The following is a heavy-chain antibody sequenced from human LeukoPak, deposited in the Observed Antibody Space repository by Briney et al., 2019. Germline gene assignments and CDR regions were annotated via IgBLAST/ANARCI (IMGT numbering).Heavy chain of an antibody. Sequence: GGSLRLSCTTSGFNFQSYHMNWVRKAPGKGPEWVSSISSTSTSMFYADSVKGRFTISRDNAKNSLYLQMNSLRAEDTALYFCARDSSRHSTRPIDYWGQGILVTVPS. J-gene: IGHJ4*02. CDR2: ISSTSTSM. CDR3: ARDSSRHSTRPIDY. V-gene: IGHV3-21*01. CDR1: GFNFQSYH. D-gene: IGHD2-2*01.